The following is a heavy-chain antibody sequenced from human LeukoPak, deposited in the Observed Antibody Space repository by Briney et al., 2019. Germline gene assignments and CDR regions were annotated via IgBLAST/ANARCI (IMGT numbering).Heavy chain of an antibody. CDR3: ARTKIVVVPAASPDYYYYMDV. D-gene: IGHD2-2*01. CDR1: GGSISSYY. V-gene: IGHV4-59*01. J-gene: IGHJ6*03. CDR2: IYYSGST. Sequence: SETLSLTCTVSGGSISSYYWSWIRQPPGKGLEWIGYIYYSGSTNYNPSLKSRVTISVDTSKNQFSLKLSSVTAADTAVYYCARTKIVVVPAASPDYYYYMDVWGKGTTVTVSS.